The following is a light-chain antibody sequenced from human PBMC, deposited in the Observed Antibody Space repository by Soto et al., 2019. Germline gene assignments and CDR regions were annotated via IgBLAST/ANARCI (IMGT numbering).Light chain of an antibody. J-gene: IGLJ3*02. CDR2: ANS. Sequence: QSVLTQPPSVSGAPGQRVTISCTGSSSYIGAGYDVHWYQQLPGTAPKLLIYANSNRPSGVPDRFSGSKSGTSASLAITGGQAEDDADYYCRSSYSSLSGWVFGGGTKLTVL. CDR3: RSSYSSLSGWV. V-gene: IGLV1-40*01. CDR1: SSYIGAGYD.